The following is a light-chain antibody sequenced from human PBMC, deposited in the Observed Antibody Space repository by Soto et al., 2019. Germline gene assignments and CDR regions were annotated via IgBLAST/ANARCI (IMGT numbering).Light chain of an antibody. CDR1: SSDVGGYNF. Sequence: SALTQPPSAPGSPGQSVTISCTGTSSDVGGYNFVSWYQQHPGKAPKLMIYEVSKRPSGVPDRFSGSKSGNTASLTVSGLQAEDEADYYCSSYGGSNNFVFGTGTKVTVL. J-gene: IGLJ1*01. CDR2: EVS. V-gene: IGLV2-8*01. CDR3: SSYGGSNNFV.